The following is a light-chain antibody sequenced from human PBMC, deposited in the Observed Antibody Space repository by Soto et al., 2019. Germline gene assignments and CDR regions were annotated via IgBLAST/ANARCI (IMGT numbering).Light chain of an antibody. CDR2: GAS. Sequence: VVMTQSPGTVSVSPAERATLSCRASQSVTTNLAWYQQKPGQAPRLLIYGASTRATGIPARFSGSGSGTEFTLTISSLQSEDFAVYHCQQYSNWPLITFGQGTRLEIK. V-gene: IGKV3-15*01. CDR1: QSVTTN. CDR3: QQYSNWPLIT. J-gene: IGKJ5*01.